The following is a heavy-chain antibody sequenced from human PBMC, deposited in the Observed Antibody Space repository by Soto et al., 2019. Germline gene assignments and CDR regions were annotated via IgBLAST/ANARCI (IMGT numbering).Heavy chain of an antibody. V-gene: IGHV1-69*01. D-gene: IGHD6-19*01. J-gene: IGHJ4*02. CDR1: GGTFSSYA. Sequence: QVQLVQSGAQVKKPGSSVKVSCKASGGTFSSYAISWVRQAPGQGLEWMGGIIPIFGTANYAQKFQGRVTITADESTSTAYMELSSLRSEDTAVYYCARDHERGEWYSSGWYFGYWGQGTLVTVSS. CDR3: ARDHERGEWYSSGWYFGY. CDR2: IIPIFGTA.